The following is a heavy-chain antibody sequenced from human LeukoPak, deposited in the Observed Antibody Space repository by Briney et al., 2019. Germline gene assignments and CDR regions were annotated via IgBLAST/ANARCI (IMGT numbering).Heavy chain of an antibody. CDR1: GGSISSYY. CDR3: ARRRVYDILTGYYPFDY. CDR2: IYYSGST. Sequence: SETLSLTCTVSGGSISSYYWSWIRQPPGKGLEWIGYIYYSGSTNYNPSLKSRVTISVDTSKNQFSLKLSSVTAADTAVYYCARRRVYDILTGYYPFDYWGQGTLVTVSS. J-gene: IGHJ4*02. V-gene: IGHV4-59*12. D-gene: IGHD3-9*01.